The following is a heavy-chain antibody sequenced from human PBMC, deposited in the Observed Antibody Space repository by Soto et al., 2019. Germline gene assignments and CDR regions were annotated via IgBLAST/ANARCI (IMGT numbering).Heavy chain of an antibody. J-gene: IGHJ4*02. CDR3: ARDWRQMSRGGFFDY. Sequence: QVRLVQSGAEVKKPGSSMKLSCKVSGRKSNSYSIAWVRQAPGQGLQWLGTIVPLSGTPNHAHKFQGRVTITADTSTNTAYLELSSLRYEDTAIYYCARDWRQMSRGGFFDYWGQGSLVTISA. CDR2: IVPLSGTP. D-gene: IGHD3-3*01. V-gene: IGHV1-69*06. CDR1: GRKSNSYS.